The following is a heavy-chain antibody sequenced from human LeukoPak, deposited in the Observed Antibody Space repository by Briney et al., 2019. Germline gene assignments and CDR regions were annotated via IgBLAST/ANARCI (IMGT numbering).Heavy chain of an antibody. CDR2: IYYTGRD. J-gene: IGHJ4*02. CDR3: ARGAAGSHDY. V-gene: IGHV4-39*01. Sequence: SETLSLTCSVSGGSINFNNYYWGWIRQPPEKGLEWIGNIYYTGRDYYHPSLRSRVSMSVDTSKNQFSLKLSSVSAADTAVYYCARGAAGSHDYWGQGTLVTVSS. D-gene: IGHD6-13*01. CDR1: GGSINFNNYY.